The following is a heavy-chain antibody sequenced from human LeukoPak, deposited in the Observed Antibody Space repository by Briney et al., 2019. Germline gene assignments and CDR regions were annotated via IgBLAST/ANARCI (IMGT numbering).Heavy chain of an antibody. J-gene: IGHJ3*02. D-gene: IGHD1-26*01. V-gene: IGHV4-34*01. CDR2: INHSGST. Sequence: SETLSLTCAVYGGSFSGYYWSWIRQPPGKGLEWIGEINHSGSTNYNPSLKSRVTISVDTSKNQFSLKLSSVTAADSAVYYWARVRGSYYGVRAFDIWGQGTMVTVSS. CDR3: ARVRGSYYGVRAFDI. CDR1: GGSFSGYY.